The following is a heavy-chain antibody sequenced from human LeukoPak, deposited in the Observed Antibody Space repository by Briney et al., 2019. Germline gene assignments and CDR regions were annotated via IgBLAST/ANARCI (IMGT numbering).Heavy chain of an antibody. J-gene: IGHJ4*02. CDR3: AKLPPGPDSYYFDY. CDR2: ISYDGSNK. V-gene: IGHV3-30*04. CDR1: GFTFSSYA. Sequence: RPGRSLRLSCAASGFTFSSYAMHWVRQAPGKGLEWVAVISYDGSNKYYADSVKGRFTISRDNSKNTLYLQMNSLRAEDTAVYYCAKLPPGPDSYYFDYWGQGTLVTVSS. D-gene: IGHD4-23*01.